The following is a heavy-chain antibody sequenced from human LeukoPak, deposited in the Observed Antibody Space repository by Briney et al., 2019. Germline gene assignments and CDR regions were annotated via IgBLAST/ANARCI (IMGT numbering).Heavy chain of an antibody. D-gene: IGHD3-22*01. CDR3: ARAGYYYDSSGTLKV. Sequence: GASVKVSCKASGYAFTGYYMHWVRQAPGQGLEWMGWINPNSGGTNYAQKFQGRVTRTRDTSISTAYMELSRLRSDDTAVYYCARAGYYYDSSGTLKVWGQGTLVTVSS. J-gene: IGHJ4*02. CDR2: INPNSGGT. V-gene: IGHV1-2*02. CDR1: GYAFTGYY.